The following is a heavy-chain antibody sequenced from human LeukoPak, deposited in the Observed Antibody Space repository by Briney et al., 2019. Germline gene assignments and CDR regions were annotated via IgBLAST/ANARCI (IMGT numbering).Heavy chain of an antibody. J-gene: IGHJ5*02. CDR3: VRATASYDSGSYSYYFDP. D-gene: IGHD3-10*01. CDR2: INPSGGNT. CDR1: GYTFTSYY. V-gene: IGHV1-46*01. Sequence: GASVKVSCKASGYTFTSYYMHWVRQAPGQGLEWMGIINPSGGNTGYAQRFQGRVTMTRSNSISTAYMELSSLRSEDTAVYYCVRATASYDSGSYSYYFDPWGQGTLVTVSS.